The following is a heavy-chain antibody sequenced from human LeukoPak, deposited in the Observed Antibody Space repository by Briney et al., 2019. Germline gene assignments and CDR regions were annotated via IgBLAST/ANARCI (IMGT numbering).Heavy chain of an antibody. CDR2: MWYDGSNK. Sequence: PGGSLRLSCAASGFTFSSYGMHWVRQAPGKGLEWVAVMWYDGSNKYYADSVKGRFTISRDNSKNTLYLQMNSLRAEDTAVYYCAREGPTGDYFDYWGQGTLVTVSS. CDR3: AREGPTGDYFDY. V-gene: IGHV3-30*19. D-gene: IGHD3-10*01. CDR1: GFTFSSYG. J-gene: IGHJ4*02.